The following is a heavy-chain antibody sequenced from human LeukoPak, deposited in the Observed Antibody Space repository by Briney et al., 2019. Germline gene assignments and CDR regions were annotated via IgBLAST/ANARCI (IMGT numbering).Heavy chain of an antibody. Sequence: SETLSLTCTVSGGSISSSSYYWGWIRQPPGKGLEWIGSIYYSGSTYYNPSLKSRVTISVDTSKNQFSLKLSSVTAADTAVYYCARDNIKIVGAIDAFDIWGQGTMVTVSS. CDR3: ARDNIKIVGAIDAFDI. J-gene: IGHJ3*02. CDR2: IYYSGST. CDR1: GGSISSSSYY. V-gene: IGHV4-39*07. D-gene: IGHD1-26*01.